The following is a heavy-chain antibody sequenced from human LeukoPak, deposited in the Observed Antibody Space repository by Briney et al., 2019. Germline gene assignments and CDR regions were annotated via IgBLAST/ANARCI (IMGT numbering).Heavy chain of an antibody. V-gene: IGHV3-23*01. D-gene: IGHD1-26*01. J-gene: IGHJ4*02. CDR1: GFTFSGYA. CDR2: ISGSGGST. CDR3: AKTNVRWEPPYAADY. Sequence: GGSLRLSCAASGFTFSGYAMSWVRQAPGKGLEWVSAISGSGGSTYYADSVKGRFTISRDNSKNTLYLQMNSLRAEDTAVYYCAKTNVRWEPPYAADYWGQGTLVTVSS.